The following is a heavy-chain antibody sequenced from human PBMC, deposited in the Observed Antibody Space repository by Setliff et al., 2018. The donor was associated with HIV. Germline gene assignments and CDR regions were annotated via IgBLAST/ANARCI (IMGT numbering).Heavy chain of an antibody. J-gene: IGHJ5*02. Sequence: ASVKVSCKASGYTFTSYAMNWVRQAPGQGLEWMGWINTNTGNPTYAQGFTRRFVFSLDTSVSTAYLQISSLKADDTAVYYCARALYGEYGGDLNWLDPWGQGTLVTVSS. CDR3: ARALYGEYGGDLNWLDP. CDR2: INTNTGNP. D-gene: IGHD4-17*01. V-gene: IGHV7-4-1*02. CDR1: GYTFTSYA.